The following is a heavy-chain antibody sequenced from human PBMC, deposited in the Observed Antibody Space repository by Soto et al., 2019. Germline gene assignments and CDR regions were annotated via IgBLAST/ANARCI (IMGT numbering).Heavy chain of an antibody. CDR3: ARDQGDGYTTFDY. D-gene: IGHD5-12*01. CDR2: IIPIFGTA. Sequence: VKVSSKEPGGTFRSYAIRWVRQAPGQGLEWMGGIIPIFGTANYAQKFQGRVTITADESTSTAYMELSSLRSEDTAVYYCARDQGDGYTTFDYWGQGTLVTVSS. V-gene: IGHV1-69*13. CDR1: GGTFRSYA. J-gene: IGHJ4*02.